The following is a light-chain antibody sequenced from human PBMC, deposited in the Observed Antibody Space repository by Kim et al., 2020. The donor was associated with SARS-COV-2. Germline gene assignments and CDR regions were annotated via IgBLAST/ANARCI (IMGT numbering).Light chain of an antibody. J-gene: IGKJ4*01. CDR1: QGISSY. CDR3: QQYYSYPLT. CDR2: AAS. V-gene: IGKV1-8*01. Sequence: AIRMTQSPSSFSASTGDRVTITCRASQGISSYLAWYQQKPGKAPKLLIYAASTLQSGVPSRFSGSGSGTDFTLTISCLQSEDFATYVCQQYYSYPLTFGGGTKVDIK.